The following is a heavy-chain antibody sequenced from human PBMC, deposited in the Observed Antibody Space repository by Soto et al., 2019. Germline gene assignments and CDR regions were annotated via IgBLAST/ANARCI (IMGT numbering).Heavy chain of an antibody. J-gene: IGHJ4*02. D-gene: IGHD3-16*02. Sequence: GGSLRLSCAASGFKLSDYWMSWVRQAPGKGLEWVGNIKHDTSEAHYADSVKGRFTIIRDNIKNFLFLQMNGLRSDDTASYYCARDGLLFSGPYRPSRFDYWGLGTLVTVSS. V-gene: IGHV3-7*03. CDR1: GFKLSDYW. CDR3: ARDGLLFSGPYRPSRFDY. CDR2: IKHDTSEA.